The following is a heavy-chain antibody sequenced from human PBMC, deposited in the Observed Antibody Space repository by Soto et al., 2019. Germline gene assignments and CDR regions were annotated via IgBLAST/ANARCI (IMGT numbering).Heavy chain of an antibody. Sequence: QVQLQESGPGLVKPSETLSLTCTVSGASVSSGNYYWSWIRQPPGKGLECIGYISYSGSTNYNPSLNCRVTISIDTSKNQLAVKLSSVTAADTAVYYCARGSGSYYAYWGQGTLVTVAS. J-gene: IGHJ4*02. D-gene: IGHD1-26*01. CDR2: ISYSGST. CDR1: GASVSSGNYY. V-gene: IGHV4-61*01. CDR3: ARGSGSYYAY.